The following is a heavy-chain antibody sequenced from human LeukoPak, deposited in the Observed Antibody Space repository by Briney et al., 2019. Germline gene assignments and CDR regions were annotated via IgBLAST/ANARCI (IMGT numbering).Heavy chain of an antibody. Sequence: PSETLSLTCTVSGGYISSYYWSWIRQPPGKGLEWIASMSYSGSTYYNPSLKSRVSISVDTSKNQFSLKLSSVTAADTAVYYCARVSWEQGTDYWGQGTLVTVSS. CDR3: ARVSWEQGTDY. CDR2: MSYSGST. D-gene: IGHD1-26*01. CDR1: GGYISSYY. J-gene: IGHJ4*02. V-gene: IGHV4-39*01.